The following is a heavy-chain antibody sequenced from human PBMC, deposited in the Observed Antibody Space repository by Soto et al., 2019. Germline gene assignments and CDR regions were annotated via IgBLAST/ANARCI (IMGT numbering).Heavy chain of an antibody. CDR2: IYWDNEK. CDR3: AYSTEYSKRYFDY. D-gene: IGHD4-4*01. Sequence: SGPPLVNSAQTLTLTCTFSGFSLSTSGAHVGWLRQPPGKALECLALIYWDNEKRYSPSLKSRLTISKDTSKVQVVLTITNVDPVDTATYYGAYSTEYSKRYFDYWGQGTLVTVSS. J-gene: IGHJ4*02. CDR1: GFSLSTSGAH. V-gene: IGHV2-5*02.